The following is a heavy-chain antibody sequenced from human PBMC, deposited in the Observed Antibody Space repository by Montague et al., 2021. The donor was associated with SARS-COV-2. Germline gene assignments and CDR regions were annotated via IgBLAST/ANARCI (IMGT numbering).Heavy chain of an antibody. CDR3: ARDSYSRSWFKY. CDR2: IGYSGYT. J-gene: IGHJ1*01. Sequence: SETLSLTCTVSPVSDGPIRSSTYSWGWIRQSPGKGLEWIGSIGYSGYTDYNPSLKSRVTMSEDTSKSQLSLRVRSVTAADTAIYYCARDSYSRSWFKYWGQGTLVIVSS. D-gene: IGHD6-13*01. CDR1: PVSDGPIRSSTYS. V-gene: IGHV4-39*02.